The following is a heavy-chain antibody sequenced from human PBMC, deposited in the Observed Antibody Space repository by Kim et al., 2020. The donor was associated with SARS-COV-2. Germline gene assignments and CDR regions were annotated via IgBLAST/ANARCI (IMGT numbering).Heavy chain of an antibody. Sequence: SVKVSCKASGGTLSSYAISWVRQAPGQGLEWMGGIIHNFGTENYAQKFQGRVTITEDESTSTAYMELSNLRSEDTAVYYCAGYCSSTTRYTFPQHYYYYYGMDVWGHGTPVTVSS. J-gene: IGHJ6*02. CDR3: AGYCSSTTRYTFPQHYYYYYGMDV. CDR1: GGTLSSYA. V-gene: IGHV1-69*13. CDR2: IIHNFGTE. D-gene: IGHD2-2*02.